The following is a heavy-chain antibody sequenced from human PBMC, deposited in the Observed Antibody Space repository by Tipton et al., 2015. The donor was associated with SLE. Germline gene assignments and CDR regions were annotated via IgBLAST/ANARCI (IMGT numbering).Heavy chain of an antibody. D-gene: IGHD3-22*01. CDR2: INPDSGDT. V-gene: IGHV1-2*04. J-gene: IGHJ4*02. Sequence: QVQLVQSGAEVKKPGASVNVSCKASGYTFSDYYMYWVRQAPGQGLEWMGWINPDSGDTNYAQKFQGWVTMTRDTSISTVYMELSRLGFDDTAVYYCARGSSGFHFSYWGQGTLVTVSS. CDR1: GYTFSDYY. CDR3: ARGSSGFHFSY.